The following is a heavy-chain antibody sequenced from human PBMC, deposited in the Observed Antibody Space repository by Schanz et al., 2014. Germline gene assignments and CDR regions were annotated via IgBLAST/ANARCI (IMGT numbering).Heavy chain of an antibody. CDR1: GGTFGRYT. CDR2: NIHVLGVT. D-gene: IGHD3-16*01. V-gene: IGHV1-69*02. CDR3: ARGGVEMATIRDAFDR. J-gene: IGHJ3*01. Sequence: QVLLVQSGAEVKKPGSSVNVSCEASGGTFGRYTISWLRQAPGQGLEWMGRNIHVLGVTNYAQKFQGRLTITVDQSKTSACMEVSSLTAEDTPLYDCARGGVEMATIRDAFDRGGQGTMVTGS.